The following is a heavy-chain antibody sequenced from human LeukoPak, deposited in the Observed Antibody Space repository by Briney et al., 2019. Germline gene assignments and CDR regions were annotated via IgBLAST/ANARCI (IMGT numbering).Heavy chain of an antibody. J-gene: IGHJ4*02. CDR3: ARLGRGDDSGGY. Sequence: ASVKISCKASGYTFSDYWVGWVRQMPGQGLEWMGIVYPGDSDTRYSPSFQGQVTISADKSISTAYLQWSSLKASDTAMYYCARLGRGDDSGGYWGQGTLLTVSS. D-gene: IGHD1-26*01. CDR1: GYTFSDYW. V-gene: IGHV5-51*01. CDR2: VYPGDSDT.